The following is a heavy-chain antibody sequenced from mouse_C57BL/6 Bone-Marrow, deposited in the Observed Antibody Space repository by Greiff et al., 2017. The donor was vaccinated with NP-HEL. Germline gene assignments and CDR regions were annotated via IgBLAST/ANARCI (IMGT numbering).Heavy chain of an antibody. CDR2: IYPYNGVS. D-gene: IGHD1-1*01. CDR3: ARAGITTVVEYYAMDY. J-gene: IGHJ4*01. V-gene: IGHV1-31*01. CDR1: GYSFTGYY. Sequence: EVQLQESGPELVKPGASVKISCKASGYSFTGYYMHWVKQSHGNILDWIGYIYPYNGVSSYNQKFKGKATLTVDKSSSTAYMELRSLTSEDSAVYYCARAGITTVVEYYAMDYWGQGTSVTVSS.